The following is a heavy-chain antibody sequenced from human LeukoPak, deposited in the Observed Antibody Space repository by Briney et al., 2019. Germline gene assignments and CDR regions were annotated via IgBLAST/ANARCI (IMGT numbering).Heavy chain of an antibody. V-gene: IGHV3-11*01. Sequence: GGSLRLSCAASGFTFSDYYMSWIRQAPGKGLEWVSYISSSGSTIYYADSVKGRFTISRDNAKNSLYLQMDSLRAEDTAVYYCARASHLEVAGCDYWGQGTLVTVSS. J-gene: IGHJ4*02. CDR2: ISSSGSTI. CDR1: GFTFSDYY. D-gene: IGHD6-19*01. CDR3: ARASHLEVAGCDY.